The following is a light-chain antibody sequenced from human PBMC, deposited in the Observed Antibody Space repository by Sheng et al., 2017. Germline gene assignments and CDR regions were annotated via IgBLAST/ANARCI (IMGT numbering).Light chain of an antibody. CDR1: QNVLDSSNNKNY. CDR2: WAS. CDR3: QQYYTTPLT. J-gene: IGKJ4*01. V-gene: IGKV4-1*01. Sequence: DIVMTQSPDSLAVSLGERATISCKSGQNVLDSSNNKNYLAWYQQKPGQPPKLIIYWASIREWGVPDRFSGSGSGTDFTLTISSLQAEDVAVYYCQQYYTTPLTFGRRVRRWRSN.